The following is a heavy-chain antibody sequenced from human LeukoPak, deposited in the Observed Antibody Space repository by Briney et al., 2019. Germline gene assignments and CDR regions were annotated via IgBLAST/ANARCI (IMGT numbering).Heavy chain of an antibody. J-gene: IGHJ4*02. CDR3: AKEHRSGWIYFDH. D-gene: IGHD6-25*01. CDR2: ITGSGGST. V-gene: IGHV3-23*01. CDR1: GFTFNNYA. Sequence: PGGSLRLSCAASGFTFNNYAMSWVRQAPGKGLEWVSVITGSGGSTYYADSSKGRFTISRDISKNTLYLQMNSLRADDTATYNCAKEHRSGWIYFDHWGQGTLVTVSS.